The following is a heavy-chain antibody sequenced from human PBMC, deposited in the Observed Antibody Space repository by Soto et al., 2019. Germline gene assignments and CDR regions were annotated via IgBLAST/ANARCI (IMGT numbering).Heavy chain of an antibody. CDR2: INPNSGGT. J-gene: IGHJ6*02. CDR3: ARGGYSYGYYYYGMDV. D-gene: IGHD5-18*01. V-gene: IGHV1-2*04. Sequence: ASVKVSCKASGYTFTGYYMHWVRQAPGQGLEWMGWINPNSGGTNYAQKLQGWVTMTRDTSISTAYMELSRLRSDDTAVYYCARGGYSYGYYYYGMDVWGQGTTVTVSS. CDR1: GYTFTGYY.